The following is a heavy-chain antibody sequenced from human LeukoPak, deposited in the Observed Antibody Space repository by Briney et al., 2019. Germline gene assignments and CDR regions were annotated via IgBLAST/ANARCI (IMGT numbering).Heavy chain of an antibody. CDR3: AKHLLVGGTRGAYAFDI. D-gene: IGHD1-26*01. V-gene: IGHV3-23*01. Sequence: GGSLRLSCAASGFTFSDHYMDWVRQTPGKGLEWVSLISGITTNTYYADSVKGRFTISRDNSKNTLDLQMNSLRAEDTAGYYCAKHLLVGGTRGAYAFDIWGRGTMVTVSS. CDR1: GFTFSDHY. CDR2: ISGITTNT. J-gene: IGHJ3*02.